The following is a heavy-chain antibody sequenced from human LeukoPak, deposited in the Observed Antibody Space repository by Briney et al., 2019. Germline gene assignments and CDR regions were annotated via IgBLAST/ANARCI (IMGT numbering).Heavy chain of an antibody. D-gene: IGHD3-22*01. CDR3: ATSGGYYDSAGDY. CDR1: GGSFSGYY. Sequence: PSETLSLTCAVYGGSFSGYYWSWIRQPPGKGLEWIGEINHSGSTNYSPSLKSRVTISVDTSKNQFSLKLSSVTAADTAVYYCATSGGYYDSAGDYWGQGTLVTVSS. CDR2: INHSGST. J-gene: IGHJ4*02. V-gene: IGHV4-34*01.